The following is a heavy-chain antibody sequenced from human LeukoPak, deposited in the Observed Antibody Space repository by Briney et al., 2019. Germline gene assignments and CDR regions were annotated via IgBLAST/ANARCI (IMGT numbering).Heavy chain of an antibody. V-gene: IGHV4-39*01. CDR2: IYYSGST. J-gene: IGHJ4*02. CDR3: ARSLGAYCGGDCYSSLAY. D-gene: IGHD2-21*02. Sequence: PSETLSLTCTVSGGSISSSYYYWGWIRQPPGKGLEWIGSIYYSGSTYDSPSLKSRVTISVDTSNNQFSLKLSSVTAADTAVYYCARSLGAYCGGDCYSSLAYWGQGTLVTVSS. CDR1: GGSISSSYYY.